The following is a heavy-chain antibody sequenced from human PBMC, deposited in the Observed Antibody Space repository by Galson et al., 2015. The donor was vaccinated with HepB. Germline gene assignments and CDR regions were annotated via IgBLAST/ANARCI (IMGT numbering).Heavy chain of an antibody. J-gene: IGHJ4*02. V-gene: IGHV3-30*18. CDR2: ISYDGSNK. CDR3: ANLVDTAMDPFDY. D-gene: IGHD5-18*01. Sequence: SLRLSCAASGFTFSSYGMHWVRQAPGKGLEWVAVISYDGSNKYYADSVKGRFTISRDNSKNTLYLQMNSLRAEDTAVYYCANLVDTAMDPFDYWGQGTLVTVSS. CDR1: GFTFSSYG.